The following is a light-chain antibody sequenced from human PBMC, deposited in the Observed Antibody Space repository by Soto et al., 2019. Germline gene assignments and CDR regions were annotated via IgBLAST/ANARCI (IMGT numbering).Light chain of an antibody. CDR1: DNDVGGYNF. CDR3: LSYAGNSIWL. Sequence: QSALTQPRSVSGSPGQSVTISCSGTDNDVGGYNFVSWYQQHPGKAPKLMVFDVSKRPSGVPGRFSGSKSGTTASLTISGLQAEDEADYFCLSYAGNSIWLFGGGTKVTVL. CDR2: DVS. V-gene: IGLV2-11*01. J-gene: IGLJ2*01.